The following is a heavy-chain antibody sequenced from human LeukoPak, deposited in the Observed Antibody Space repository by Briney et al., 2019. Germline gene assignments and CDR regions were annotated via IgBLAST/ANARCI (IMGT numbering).Heavy chain of an antibody. CDR2: IYYSGST. J-gene: IGHJ4*02. CDR1: GGSISSYY. D-gene: IGHD3-10*01. CDR3: ARGDYGSGTVGY. Sequence: SETLSLTCTVSGGSISSYYWSWIRQPPGKGLEWIGYIYYSGSTNYNPSLKSRVTISVDTSKNQFSLKLSSVTAADTAVYYCARGDYGSGTVGYWGQGTLVTVSS. V-gene: IGHV4-59*01.